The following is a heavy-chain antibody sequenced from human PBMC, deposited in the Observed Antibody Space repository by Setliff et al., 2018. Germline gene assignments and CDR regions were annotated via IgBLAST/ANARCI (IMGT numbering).Heavy chain of an antibody. CDR1: GYTFSDYG. CDR2: ISPYTGNA. Sequence: WASVKVSCKASGYTFSDYGVSWVRQAPGQGLDWVGWISPYTGNAYYAPKFQGRVMMTTNTSTTTAYMELRSLRSDDTAVYFCSRLVRFCTRTVCQRLSGDDYWGQGTLVTVSS. J-gene: IGHJ4*02. CDR3: SRLVRFCTRTVCQRLSGDDY. D-gene: IGHD3-10*01. V-gene: IGHV1-18*01.